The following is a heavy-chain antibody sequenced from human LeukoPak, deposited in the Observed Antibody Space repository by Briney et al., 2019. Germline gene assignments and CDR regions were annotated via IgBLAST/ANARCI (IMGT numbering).Heavy chain of an antibody. D-gene: IGHD3-16*01. V-gene: IGHV4-59*12. J-gene: IGHJ4*02. Sequence: SETLSLTCTVSGGSISSYYWSWIRQPPGRGLEWIGYIYYSGSTNYNPSLKSRVTISVDTSKNQFSLKLSSVTAADTAVYYCARRGDSRSTDVSVDSWGRGTLVTVSS. CDR1: GGSISSYY. CDR2: IYYSGST. CDR3: ARRGDSRSTDVSVDS.